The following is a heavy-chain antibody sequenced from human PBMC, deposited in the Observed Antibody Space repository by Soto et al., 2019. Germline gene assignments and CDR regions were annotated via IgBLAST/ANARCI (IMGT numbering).Heavy chain of an antibody. CDR3: ARGNSSSWYFNYIDY. CDR1: GYTFTGYY. D-gene: IGHD6-13*01. J-gene: IGHJ4*02. V-gene: IGHV1-2*04. CDR2: INPNSGGT. Sequence: ASVKVSCKASGYTFTGYYMHWVRQAPGQGLEWMGWINPNSGGTNYAQKFQGWVTMTRDTSISTAYMELSRLRSDDTAVYYCARGNSSSWYFNYIDYWGQGTLVTVSS.